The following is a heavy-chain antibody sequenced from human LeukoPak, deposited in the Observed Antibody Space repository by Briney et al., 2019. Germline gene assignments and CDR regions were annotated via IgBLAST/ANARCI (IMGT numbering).Heavy chain of an antibody. Sequence: ASVKVSCKASGYTFTGYYMHWVRQAPGQGLEWMGWINPNSGGTNYAQKFQGRVTMTRDTSISTAYMELRSLRSDDTAVYYCARDGRGGSTFGGYADIWGQGTLVTVSS. V-gene: IGHV1-2*02. CDR3: ARDGRGGSTFGGYADI. J-gene: IGHJ3*02. CDR1: GYTFTGYY. CDR2: INPNSGGT. D-gene: IGHD3-16*01.